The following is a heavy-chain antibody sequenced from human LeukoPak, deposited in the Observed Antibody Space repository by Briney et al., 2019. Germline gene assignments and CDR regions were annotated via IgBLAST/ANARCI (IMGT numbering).Heavy chain of an antibody. Sequence: AASVKVSCKASGYTFTGHYMHWVRQAPGQGLEWMGWINPNSGGTNYAQKFQGRVTMTRDTSISTAYMELSRLRSDDTAVYYCATDRLGVVVPAAAFDYWGQGTLVTVSS. CDR2: INPNSGGT. CDR1: GYTFTGHY. D-gene: IGHD2-2*01. V-gene: IGHV1-2*02. J-gene: IGHJ4*02. CDR3: ATDRLGVVVPAAAFDY.